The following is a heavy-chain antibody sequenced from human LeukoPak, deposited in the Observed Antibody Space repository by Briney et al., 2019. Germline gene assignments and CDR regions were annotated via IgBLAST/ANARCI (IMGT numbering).Heavy chain of an antibody. V-gene: IGHV4-4*07. Sequence: SETLSLTCTVSGGSISSYYWSWIRQPAGKGLEWIGRIQTSGSTNYNPSLKSRLAMSIDTSKNQFSLKLNSVTAADTAVYYCAREYDPSTRYFAYWGQGTLVTVSS. J-gene: IGHJ4*02. CDR1: GGSISSYY. D-gene: IGHD3-3*01. CDR2: IQTSGST. CDR3: AREYDPSTRYFAY.